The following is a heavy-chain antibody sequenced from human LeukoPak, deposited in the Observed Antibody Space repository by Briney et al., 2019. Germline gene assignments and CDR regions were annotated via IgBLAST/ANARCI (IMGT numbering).Heavy chain of an antibody. V-gene: IGHV1-2*02. J-gene: IGHJ4*02. CDR2: INPNSGGT. Sequence: ASVKVSCKSSGYTFSGDYMHWVRQAPGQGLELMGWINPNSGGTRDAQKFQGTVTMIRETSIGTVYMELSRLRSDDAAVYYCARGGGDGYKADYWGQGTLVTVSS. CDR1: GYTFSGDY. D-gene: IGHD5-24*01. CDR3: ARGGGDGYKADY.